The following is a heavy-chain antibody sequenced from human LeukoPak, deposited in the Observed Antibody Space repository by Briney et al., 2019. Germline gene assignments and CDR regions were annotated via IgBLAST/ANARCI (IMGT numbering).Heavy chain of an antibody. CDR1: GGSISSTNW. Sequence: SGTLSLTCGVSGGSISSTNWWSWVRQPPGQGLEWIGEISLSGVTNYTPSLKSRVTMSLDRSKNHLSLTLTSVTAADTAVYYCSRESGAFSPFGYWGQGTLVTVSS. CDR2: ISLSGVT. J-gene: IGHJ4*02. CDR3: SRESGAFSPFGY. D-gene: IGHD1-26*01. V-gene: IGHV4-4*02.